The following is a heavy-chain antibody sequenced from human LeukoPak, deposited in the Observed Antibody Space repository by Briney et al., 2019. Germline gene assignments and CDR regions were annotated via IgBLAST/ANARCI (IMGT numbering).Heavy chain of an antibody. CDR2: ISDSWRST. CDR3: AKRGVVIRVILVGFHKEAYYFDS. CDR1: GITLSNYG. D-gene: IGHD2-15*01. J-gene: IGHJ4*02. Sequence: GGPLRLSCVVSGITLSNYGMSGVRQAPGKGLDWVAGISDSWRSTNYANSVKGRFTISRDTPKNTLYLQMNSLRAEDTAVYFCAKRGVVIRVILVGFHKEAYYFDSWGQGALVTVSS. V-gene: IGHV3-23*01.